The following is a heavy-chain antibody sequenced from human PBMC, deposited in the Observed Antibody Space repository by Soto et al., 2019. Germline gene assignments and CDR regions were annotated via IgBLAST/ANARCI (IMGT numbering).Heavy chain of an antibody. CDR3: AGQRYCSSTSCYGGGGYYYYYYGMDV. J-gene: IGHJ6*02. D-gene: IGHD2-2*01. V-gene: IGHV4-39*01. Sequence: XETLSLTCTVAGGSISSSSYYWGWIRQPPGKGLEWIGSIYDSGSTYYNPSLKSRVTISVDTSKNQFPLKLSSVAAADTAVYYCAGQRYCSSTSCYGGGGYYYYYYGMDVWGQGTTVTVSS. CDR1: GGSISSSSYY. CDR2: IYDSGST.